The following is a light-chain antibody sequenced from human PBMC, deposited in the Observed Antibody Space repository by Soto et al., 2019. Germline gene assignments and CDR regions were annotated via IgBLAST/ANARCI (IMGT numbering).Light chain of an antibody. CDR3: QQYYSNAPYT. Sequence: DIVMTQSPDSLAVSLGERATINCKSSQSVLYSSNNKNYLAWYQQKPGQPPKLLIYWASTRESGVPDRFSGSGSGTDFTLTISSLQAEDVAVYYCQQYYSNAPYTFGQGTKLEIK. V-gene: IGKV4-1*01. CDR1: QSVLYSSNNKNY. CDR2: WAS. J-gene: IGKJ2*01.